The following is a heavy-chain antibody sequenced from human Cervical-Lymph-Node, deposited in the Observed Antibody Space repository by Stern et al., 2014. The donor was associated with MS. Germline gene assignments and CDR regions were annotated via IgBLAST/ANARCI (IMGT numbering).Heavy chain of an antibody. CDR2: IYYSGST. J-gene: IGHJ6*02. Sequence: VQLQESGPGLVKPSETLSLTCTVSGGSISSYYWSWIRQPPGKGLEWIGYIYYSGSTNYNPSLKSRVTISVDTSKNQFSLKLSSVTAADTAVYYCASTYYYGSGSPLFYYGMDVWGQGTTVTVSS. CDR3: ASTYYYGSGSPLFYYGMDV. D-gene: IGHD3-10*01. CDR1: GGSISSYY. V-gene: IGHV4-59*01.